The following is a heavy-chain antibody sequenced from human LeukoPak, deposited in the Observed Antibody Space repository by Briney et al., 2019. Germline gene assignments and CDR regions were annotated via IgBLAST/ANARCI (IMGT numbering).Heavy chain of an antibody. J-gene: IGHJ6*02. D-gene: IGHD6-13*01. CDR2: IYYSGST. CDR3: ARGSAYSSSNYGMDV. CDR1: GGSNSSSSYY. Sequence: SETLSLTCTVSGGSNSSSSYYWGWIRQPPGKGLEWIGSIYYSGSTYYNPSLKSRVTISVDTSKNQFSLKLSSVTAADTAVYYCARGSAYSSSNYGMDVWGQGTTVTVSS. V-gene: IGHV4-39*01.